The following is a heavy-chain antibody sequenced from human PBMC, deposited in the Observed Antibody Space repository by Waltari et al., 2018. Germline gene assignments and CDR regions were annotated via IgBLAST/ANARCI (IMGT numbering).Heavy chain of an antibody. CDR3: AQMGTNKPIDY. J-gene: IGHJ4*02. V-gene: IGHV1-69-2*01. D-gene: IGHD7-27*01. Sequence: EVQLVQSGAEVKKPGATVKISCKASGYTFTDYYLHWVQQAPGKGLEWMGGVEPEDGETIYAEKFQGRVTITADTSTDTAYMELSSLRSEDTAVYYCAQMGTNKPIDYWGQGTLVTVSS. CDR1: GYTFTDYY. CDR2: VEPEDGET.